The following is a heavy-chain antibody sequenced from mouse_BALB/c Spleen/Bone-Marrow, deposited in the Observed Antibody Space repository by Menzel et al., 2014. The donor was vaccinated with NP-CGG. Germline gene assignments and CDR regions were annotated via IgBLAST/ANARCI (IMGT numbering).Heavy chain of an antibody. Sequence: VQLQQPGPELVKPGAPVKMSCKASGYTFTNYVMHWVKQKPGQGLEWIGYINPYNDGTKYNEKFKGKATLTSDKSSGTAYMELSSLTSEDSAVYYCARRPSFYGSSYGAMDYWGQGTSVTVSS. CDR3: ARRPSFYGSSYGAMDY. CDR2: INPYNDGT. J-gene: IGHJ4*01. D-gene: IGHD1-1*01. CDR1: GYTFTNYV. V-gene: IGHV1-14*01.